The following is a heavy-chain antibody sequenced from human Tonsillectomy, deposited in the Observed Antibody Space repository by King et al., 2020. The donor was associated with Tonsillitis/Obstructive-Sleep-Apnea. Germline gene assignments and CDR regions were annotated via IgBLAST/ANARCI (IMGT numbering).Heavy chain of an antibody. CDR2: IRSKAYGGTR. CDR3: TIGGGIHQYDY. V-gene: IGHV3-49*04. Sequence: VQLVESGGGLVQPGRSLRLSCTGTGFNFGDYAMTWVRQAPGKGLEWVGFIRSKAYGGTREYAAYVKGRFTISRDDSKSIAYLQMNSLKTEDTALYYCTIGGGIHQYDYWGQGTLVTVSS. CDR1: GFNFGDYA. J-gene: IGHJ4*02. D-gene: IGHD3-16*01.